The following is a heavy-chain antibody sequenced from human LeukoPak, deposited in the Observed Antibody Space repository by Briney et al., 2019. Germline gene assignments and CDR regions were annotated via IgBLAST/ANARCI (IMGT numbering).Heavy chain of an antibody. CDR2: IYTSGST. Sequence: PSETLSLTCTVSGGSISSGNYYWSWIRQPAGKGLEWIGRIYTSGSTYYNPSLKSRVTISVDTSKNQFSLKLSSVTAADTAVYYCARQNLGADAFDIWGQGTVVTVSS. V-gene: IGHV4-61*02. CDR3: ARQNLGADAFDI. J-gene: IGHJ3*02. CDR1: GGSISSGNYY. D-gene: IGHD1-26*01.